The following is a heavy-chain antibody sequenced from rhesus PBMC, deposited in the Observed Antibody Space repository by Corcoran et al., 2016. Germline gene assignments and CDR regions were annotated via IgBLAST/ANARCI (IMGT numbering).Heavy chain of an antibody. CDR2: ISGSSGST. CDR1: GYSISSGYY. V-gene: IGHV4-99*01. J-gene: IGHJ4*01. CDR3: ARRPYYYDSGYFY. D-gene: IGHD3-28*01. Sequence: QVQLQESGPGLVKPSDTLSLTCAVSGYSISSGYYWGWIRQPPGKGLEYIGYISGSSGSTYSNPSLKSRVTISKDTSKNQFSLKLSSVTAADTAVYYCARRPYYYDSGYFYWGQGVLVTVSS.